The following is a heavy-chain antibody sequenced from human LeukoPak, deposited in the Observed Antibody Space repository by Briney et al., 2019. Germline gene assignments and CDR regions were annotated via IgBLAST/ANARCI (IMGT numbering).Heavy chain of an antibody. CDR3: ARSMTTVLYFDY. J-gene: IGHJ4*02. D-gene: IGHD4-11*01. Sequence: PSETLSLTCTVSGGSISSYYWSWIRQPPGKGLEWIGYIYYSGSTNYNPSLKSRVTISVDTSKNQFSLKLSSVTAADTAVYYCARSMTTVLYFDYWGQGTLVTVSS. CDR1: GGSISSYY. CDR2: IYYSGST. V-gene: IGHV4-59*01.